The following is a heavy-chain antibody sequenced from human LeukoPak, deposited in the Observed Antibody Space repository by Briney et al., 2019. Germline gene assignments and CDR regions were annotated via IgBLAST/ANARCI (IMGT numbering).Heavy chain of an antibody. CDR3: SREGFTYDFWSGYYPFDY. J-gene: IGHJ4*02. Sequence: GGSLRLSCAASGFTFSDYNMRWIRQAPGKGLEWVSSISRSGSTKYYADSVKGRFTISRDNAKNSLYLQMNSLRAEDTAVYYCSREGFTYDFWSGYYPFDYWGQGTLVTVSS. V-gene: IGHV3-11*04. CDR2: ISRSGSTK. D-gene: IGHD3-3*01. CDR1: GFTFSDYN.